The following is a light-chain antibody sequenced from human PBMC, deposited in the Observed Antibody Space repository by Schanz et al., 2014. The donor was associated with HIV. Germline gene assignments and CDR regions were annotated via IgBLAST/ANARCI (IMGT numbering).Light chain of an antibody. Sequence: DIVMTQSPDSLAVSLGERATINCKSSQSVLYSSNNKNYLAWYQRKPGQPPKLLIYWASTRESGVPDRFSGSGSGTDFTLTISSLQPDDFALYYCLQHNTWPWTFGQGTKVEVK. CDR2: WAS. CDR3: LQHNTWPWT. J-gene: IGKJ1*01. V-gene: IGKV4-1*01. CDR1: QSVLYSSNNKNY.